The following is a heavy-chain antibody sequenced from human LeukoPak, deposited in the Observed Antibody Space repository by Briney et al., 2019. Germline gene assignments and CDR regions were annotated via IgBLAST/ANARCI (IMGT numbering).Heavy chain of an antibody. Sequence: GGSLTLSCAGSGFIFSDDYMSWVRQAPGKGLEWVGRFKTKIAAGTIDYAAPVRGRFTISRDDSRNTLFLQMRSLSADDTAVYFCAAGLGTSDFDSWGQGTLVTVSS. J-gene: IGHJ4*02. D-gene: IGHD7-27*01. CDR3: AAGLGTSDFDS. V-gene: IGHV3-15*01. CDR1: GFIFSDDY. CDR2: FKTKIAAGTI.